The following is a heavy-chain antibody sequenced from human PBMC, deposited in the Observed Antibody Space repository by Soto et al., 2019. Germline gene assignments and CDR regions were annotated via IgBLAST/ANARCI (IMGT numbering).Heavy chain of an antibody. CDR3: ASERQIYYDSSGPLDY. CDR1: GGSFSSYG. D-gene: IGHD3-22*01. Sequence: QVQLVQSGAEVKKPGSSVKVSCKASGGSFSSYGITWVRQAPGQGLEWMGGIIPNFDTTNYAQRLQGRVTITTDKSTSTAYMGLSSLRSEDTAVYYCASERQIYYDSSGPLDYWGQGTLVTVSS. V-gene: IGHV1-69*06. J-gene: IGHJ4*02. CDR2: IIPNFDTT.